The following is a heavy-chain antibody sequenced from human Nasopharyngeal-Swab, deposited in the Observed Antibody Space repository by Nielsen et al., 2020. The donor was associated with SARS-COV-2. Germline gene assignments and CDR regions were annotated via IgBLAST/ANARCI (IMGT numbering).Heavy chain of an antibody. D-gene: IGHD3-3*01. CDR1: GFTFSSYA. CDR2: ISYDGSNK. CDR3: AKEATIFGVVMGY. Sequence: GGSLRLSCAASGFTFSSYAMHWVRQAPGKGLEWVAVISYDGSNKYYADSVKGRFTISRDNSKNTLYLQMNSLRAEDTAVYYCAKEATIFGVVMGYWGQGTLVTVSS. V-gene: IGHV3-30*04. J-gene: IGHJ4*02.